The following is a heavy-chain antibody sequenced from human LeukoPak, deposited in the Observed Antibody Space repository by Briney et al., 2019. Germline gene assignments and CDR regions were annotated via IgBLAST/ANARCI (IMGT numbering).Heavy chain of an antibody. D-gene: IGHD3-3*01. Sequence: PGGSLRLSCAASGFTFSSYAMSWVRQAPGKGLEWVSAISGSGGSTYYADSVKGRFTISRDNSKNTLYLQMNSLRAEDTAVYYCAKDQIPRGSEFWSGYYHDAFDIWGQGTMVTVSS. CDR1: GFTFSSYA. CDR3: AKDQIPRGSEFWSGYYHDAFDI. CDR2: ISGSGGST. J-gene: IGHJ3*02. V-gene: IGHV3-23*01.